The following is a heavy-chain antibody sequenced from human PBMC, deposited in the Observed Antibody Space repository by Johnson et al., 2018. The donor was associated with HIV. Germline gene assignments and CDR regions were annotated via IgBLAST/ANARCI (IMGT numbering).Heavy chain of an antibody. CDR1: GFIFSSYW. D-gene: IGHD1-26*01. J-gene: IGHJ3*02. CDR2: INNDGSST. V-gene: IGHV3-74*01. Sequence: VHLVESGGGVVQPGRSLRLSCAASGFIFSSYWMHWVRQVPGKGLVWVSRINNDGSSTRYADSVKGRFTISRENAKNSLYLQMNSLRAEDTAVYYCAREGSGIAGGGAFDIWGQGTMVTVSS. CDR3: AREGSGIAGGGAFDI.